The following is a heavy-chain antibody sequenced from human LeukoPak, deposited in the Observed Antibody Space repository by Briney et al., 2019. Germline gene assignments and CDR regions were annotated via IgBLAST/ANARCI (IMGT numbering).Heavy chain of an antibody. CDR1: GYTFTSYG. CDR2: ISAYNGNT. Sequence: ASVKVSCKASGYTFTSYGISWVRQAPGQGLEWMGWISAYNGNTNYAQKLQGRVTMTTDTSTSTAYMELRSLRSDDTAVYYCARGRRRGPAVYGDYPGGCDYWGLGTLVTVSS. CDR3: ARGRRRGPAVYGDYPGGCDY. V-gene: IGHV1-18*01. D-gene: IGHD4-17*01. J-gene: IGHJ4*02.